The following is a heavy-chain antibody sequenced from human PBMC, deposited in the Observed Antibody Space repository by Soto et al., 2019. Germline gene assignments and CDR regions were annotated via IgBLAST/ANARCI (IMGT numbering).Heavy chain of an antibody. CDR3: ARESGGATATLDYYYFYMDV. V-gene: IGHV1-2*04. Sequence: VQLVQSGAEVKKPGASVKVSCKSSGDSFNDYYLHWVRQAPGQGLEWMGWINPNSGVTKYAQKFQGWVTMTRDTSIRTVYMELSRLRSDDTAVYYCARESGGATATLDYYYFYMDVWGIGTTVTVSS. J-gene: IGHJ6*03. CDR2: INPNSGVT. D-gene: IGHD5-12*01. CDR1: GDSFNDYY.